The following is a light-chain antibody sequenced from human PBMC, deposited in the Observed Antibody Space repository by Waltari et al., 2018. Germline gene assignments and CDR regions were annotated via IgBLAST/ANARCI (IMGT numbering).Light chain of an antibody. J-gene: IGKJ5*01. CDR1: QNVNSY. Sequence: EIVLTQSLATLSLSPGERATLSCRASQNVNSYLIWYQQKPGQAPRLLIYDAFNRATGIPARFSGSGSGTDFTLTISSLEPEDFADYYCQQRANWPITFGQGTRLEIK. V-gene: IGKV3-11*01. CDR2: DAF. CDR3: QQRANWPIT.